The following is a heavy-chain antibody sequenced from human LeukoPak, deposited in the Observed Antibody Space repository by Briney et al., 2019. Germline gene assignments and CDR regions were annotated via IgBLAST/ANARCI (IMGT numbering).Heavy chain of an antibody. CDR1: VGSLSSYY. V-gene: IGHV4-4*07. CDR3: ARLGAYSGYEGLPY. CDR2: IYSRGT. Sequence: PETLSVTCIVSVGSLSSYYLSWIRQAAGKGLEWIRRIYSRGTTYNPSLKDRVTMSADTARNHVSLTLNSVTAADTAVYYCARLGAYSGYEGLPYWGQGTLVTVSS. D-gene: IGHD5-12*01. J-gene: IGHJ4*02.